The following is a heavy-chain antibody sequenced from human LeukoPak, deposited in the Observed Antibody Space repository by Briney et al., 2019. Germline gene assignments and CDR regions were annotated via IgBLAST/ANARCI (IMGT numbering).Heavy chain of an antibody. J-gene: IGHJ5*02. V-gene: IGHV3-48*01. D-gene: IGHD2-2*01. CDR1: GFTFSSYS. CDR3: ARVLRVPAADLNWFDP. Sequence: PGGSLRLSCAASGFTFSSYSVNWVRQAPGKGLEWVSYISSSSSTIYYADSVKGRFTISRDNAKNSLYLQMNSLRAEDTAVYYCARVLRVPAADLNWFDPWGQGTLVTVSS. CDR2: ISSSSSTI.